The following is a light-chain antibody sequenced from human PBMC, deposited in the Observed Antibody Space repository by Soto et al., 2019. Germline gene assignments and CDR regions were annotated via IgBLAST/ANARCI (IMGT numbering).Light chain of an antibody. CDR3: QEYNTWPWT. CDR2: GAS. J-gene: IGKJ1*01. Sequence: ETVMTQSPAPLSVSPGERATLSCRASQSVNSNLAWYQQKLGQAPMVLIYGASTRATGIPDRFSGSGSGTEFILTISSLQSEEFAGYYCQEYNTWPWTFGQGTKWIS. CDR1: QSVNSN. V-gene: IGKV3-15*01.